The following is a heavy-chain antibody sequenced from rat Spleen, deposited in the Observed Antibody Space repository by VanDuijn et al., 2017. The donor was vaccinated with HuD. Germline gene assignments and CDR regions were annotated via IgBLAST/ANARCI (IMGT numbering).Heavy chain of an antibody. Sequence: EVQLVESGGGLVQPGRSMKLSCAASGFTFSNYGMAWTRQAPGKGLEWVASITNASGRTYYPDSVKGRFTNSRDTTQNTLYLQMNSLRSDHTATYDCARAGFSSCWGQGVPATVSS. D-gene: IGHD1-6*01. CDR3: ARAGFSSC. CDR1: GFTFSNYG. J-gene: IGHJ2*01. CDR2: ITNASGRT. V-gene: IGHV5S13*01.